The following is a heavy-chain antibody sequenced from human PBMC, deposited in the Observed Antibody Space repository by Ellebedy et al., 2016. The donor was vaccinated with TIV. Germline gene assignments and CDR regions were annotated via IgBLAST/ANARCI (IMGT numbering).Heavy chain of an antibody. Sequence: GESLKISCAASGFTFSSYSMNWNRQAPGKGLEWVSYISGSGSTIYYADSMKGRFTISRDNAKNSLYLQMSSLRAEDTAVYYCARDGSGSGAFDIWGQGTMVTVSS. D-gene: IGHD1-26*01. V-gene: IGHV3-48*04. CDR3: ARDGSGSGAFDI. CDR1: GFTFSSYS. CDR2: ISGSGSTI. J-gene: IGHJ3*02.